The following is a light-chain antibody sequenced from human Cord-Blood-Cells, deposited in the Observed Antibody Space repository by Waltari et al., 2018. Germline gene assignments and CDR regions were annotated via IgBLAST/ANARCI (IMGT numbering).Light chain of an antibody. CDR2: DVS. V-gene: IGLV2-14*01. J-gene: IGLJ3*02. Sequence: PASVSGSPGQSITISCTGTSSDVGGYNYVSWYQQHPGKAPKLMIYDVSKRPSGVSNRFSGSKSGNTASLTISGLQAEDEADYYFSSYTSSSTWVFGGGTKLTVL. CDR3: SSYTSSSTWV. CDR1: SSDVGGYNY.